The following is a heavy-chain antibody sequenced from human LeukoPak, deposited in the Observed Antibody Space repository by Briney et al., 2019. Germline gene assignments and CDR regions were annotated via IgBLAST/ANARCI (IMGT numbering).Heavy chain of an antibody. V-gene: IGHV4-39*01. CDR2: IYYSGST. D-gene: IGHD3-10*01. J-gene: IGHJ5*02. CDR3: ASHYYYGAGSYYNRWFDP. Sequence: SETLSLTCTVSGGSISSSSYYWGWIRQPPGKGLEWIGSIYYSGSTYYNPSLKSRVTISVDTSKNQFSLKLSSVTAADTALYYCASHYYYGAGSYYNRWFDPWGQGTLVTVSS. CDR1: GGSISSSSYY.